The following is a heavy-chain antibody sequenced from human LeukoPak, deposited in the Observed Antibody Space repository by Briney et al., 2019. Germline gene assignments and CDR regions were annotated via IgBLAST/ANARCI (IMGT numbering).Heavy chain of an antibody. CDR2: IYYSGSA. J-gene: IGHJ4*02. CDR1: GGSISSYY. V-gene: IGHV4-59*01. Sequence: SETLSLTCTVSGGSISSYYWSWMRQPAGKGLEWIGYIYYSGSANYNPSLKSRVTISLDTSKNQFSLKLSSVTAADTAVDFCASGGSPRRSDYWGQGTLVTVSS. CDR3: ASGGSPRRSDY. D-gene: IGHD3-10*01.